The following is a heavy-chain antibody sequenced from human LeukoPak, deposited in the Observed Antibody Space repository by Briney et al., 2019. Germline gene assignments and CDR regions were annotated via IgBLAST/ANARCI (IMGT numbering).Heavy chain of an antibody. CDR3: ARDGRYSYGYDSPTGFDY. D-gene: IGHD5-18*01. CDR1: GGSISSYY. J-gene: IGHJ4*02. CDR2: IYYSGST. Sequence: SETLSLTCTVSGGSISSYYWSWIRQPPGKGLEWIGYIYYSGSTNYNPSLKSRVTISVDTSKNQFSLKLSSVTAADTAVYYCARDGRYSYGYDSPTGFDYWGQGTLVTISS. V-gene: IGHV4-59*12.